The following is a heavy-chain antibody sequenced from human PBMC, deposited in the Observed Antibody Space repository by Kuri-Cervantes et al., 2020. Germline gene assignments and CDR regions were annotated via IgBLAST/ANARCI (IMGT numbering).Heavy chain of an antibody. V-gene: IGHV3-30-3*01. Sequence: GESLKISCAAAGFTFSSYAMHWVRQAPGKGLEWVAVISYDGSNKYYAGSVKGRFTISRDNSKNTLYLQMNSLRAEDTAVYYCARDYRGSYTGAHYWGQGTLVTVSS. CDR1: GFTFSSYA. J-gene: IGHJ4*02. CDR2: ISYDGSNK. CDR3: ARDYRGSYTGAHY. D-gene: IGHD1-26*01.